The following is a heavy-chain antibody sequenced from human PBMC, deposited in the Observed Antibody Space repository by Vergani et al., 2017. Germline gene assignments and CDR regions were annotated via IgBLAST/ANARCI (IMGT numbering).Heavy chain of an antibody. D-gene: IGHD3-3*02. J-gene: IGHJ4*02. CDR2: INSDGSST. CDR3: ARNARGYIFGVVTDNFDY. Sequence: EVQLVESGGGLVQPGGSLRFSCAASGFTFSSYWMHWVRQAPGKGLVWVSRINSDGSSTSYADSVKGRFTISRDNAKNTLYLQMNSLRAEDTAVYYCARNARGYIFGVVTDNFDYWGQGTLVTVSS. CDR1: GFTFSSYW. V-gene: IGHV3-74*01.